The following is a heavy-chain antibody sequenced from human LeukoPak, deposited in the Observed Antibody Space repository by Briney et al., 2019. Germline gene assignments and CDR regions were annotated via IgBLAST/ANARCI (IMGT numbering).Heavy chain of an antibody. CDR1: GFTFDDYA. J-gene: IGHJ1*01. V-gene: IGHV3-9*01. D-gene: IGHD6-19*01. CDR3: AKMSGYSSGWYQH. CDR2: ISWNSGSI. Sequence: PGGSLRLSCAASGFTFDDYAMHWVRQAPGKGLEWVSGISWNSGSIGYADSVKGRFTISRDNAKNSLYLQMNSPRAEDTALYYCAKMSGYSSGWYQHWGQGTLVTVSS.